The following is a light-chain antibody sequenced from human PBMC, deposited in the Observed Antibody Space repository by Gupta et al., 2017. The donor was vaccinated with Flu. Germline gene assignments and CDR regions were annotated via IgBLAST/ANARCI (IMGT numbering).Light chain of an antibody. J-gene: IGKJ2*01. Sequence: PGRPASKCRTAKQIVWSTNGKNYLSWYQQKTGQPPQRRISWGSNRASGVPDRFSGSGSVTDFTLKISRVEAEDVEDYYCRQYLQDPHTFGQGTRMEI. V-gene: IGKV2D-29*01. CDR2: WGS. CDR1: QIVWSTNGKNY. CDR3: RQYLQDPHT.